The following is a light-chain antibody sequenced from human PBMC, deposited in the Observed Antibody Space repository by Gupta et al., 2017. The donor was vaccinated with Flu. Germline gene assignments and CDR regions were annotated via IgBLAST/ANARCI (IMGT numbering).Light chain of an antibody. CDR3: QHYRSAPWT. CDR1: QTIDSW. CDR2: KAS. V-gene: IGKV1-5*03. Sequence: DIQLTQSPSTLSASVGDRVTITCRASQTIDSWLAWYQKKPGRAPKSLNYKASSLETGVPSRFSGSGSGTEFSLTISSLQADDGATYYCQHYRSAPWTFGQGTKVEIK. J-gene: IGKJ1*01.